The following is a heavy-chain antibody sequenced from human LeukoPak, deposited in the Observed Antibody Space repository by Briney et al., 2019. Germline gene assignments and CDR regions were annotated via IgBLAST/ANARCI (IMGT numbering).Heavy chain of an antibody. CDR1: GFTFSIYA. Sequence: GGSLRLPCAASGFTFSIYAMSWVRQAPGKGLQWVSSITSRGESTWYVDSVKGRFTITRDNSHNTLSLQMHSLRAEDTPVYYCARDRPNYYGSDGHYYRRDGDYWGRGTLVSVSS. D-gene: IGHD3-22*01. CDR2: ITSRGEST. V-gene: IGHV3-23*01. CDR3: ARDRPNYYGSDGHYYRRDGDY. J-gene: IGHJ4*02.